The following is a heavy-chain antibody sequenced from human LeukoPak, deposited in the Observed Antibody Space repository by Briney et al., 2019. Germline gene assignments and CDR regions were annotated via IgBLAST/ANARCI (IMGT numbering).Heavy chain of an antibody. V-gene: IGHV3-7*05. CDR3: ARDPYSSTWSYGMDV. CDR1: GFTFSSYW. J-gene: IGHJ6*02. CDR2: IKQDGSEE. D-gene: IGHD6-6*01. Sequence: PGGSLRLSCAPSGFTFSSYWMSWVRQAPGKGLEWVANIKQDGSEEVYVDSVKGRFTISRDNAKNSLFLQMNTLRAEDTAVYYCARDPYSSTWSYGMDVWGQGTTVTVSS.